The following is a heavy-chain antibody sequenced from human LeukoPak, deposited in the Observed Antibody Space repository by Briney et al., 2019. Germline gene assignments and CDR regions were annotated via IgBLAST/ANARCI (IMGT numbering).Heavy chain of an antibody. J-gene: IGHJ3*02. CDR1: GYTFTGYY. CDR3: ARGGFVVWTGPDI. CDR2: INPNSGGT. D-gene: IGHD2-21*02. Sequence: ASVKVSCKASGYTFTGYYMHWVRQAPGQGLEWMGWINPNSGGTNYAQKFQGRVTMTRDTSTSTVYMELSSLKSEDTAVYYCARGGFVVWTGPDIWGQGTMVTVSS. V-gene: IGHV1-2*02.